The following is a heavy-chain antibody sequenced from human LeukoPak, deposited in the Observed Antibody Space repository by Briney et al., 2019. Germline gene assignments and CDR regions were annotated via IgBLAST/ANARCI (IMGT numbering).Heavy chain of an antibody. V-gene: IGHV1-2*02. CDR1: GYTFTGYY. Sequence: ASVKVSCKASGYTFTGYYMHWVRQAPGQGLEWMGWINPNSGGTNYAQKFQGRVTTTRDTSISTAYMEVSRLRSDDTAVYYCARDAIEYYYDSSGYYYVGYFDYWGQGTLVTVSS. D-gene: IGHD3-22*01. CDR3: ARDAIEYYYDSSGYYYVGYFDY. J-gene: IGHJ4*02. CDR2: INPNSGGT.